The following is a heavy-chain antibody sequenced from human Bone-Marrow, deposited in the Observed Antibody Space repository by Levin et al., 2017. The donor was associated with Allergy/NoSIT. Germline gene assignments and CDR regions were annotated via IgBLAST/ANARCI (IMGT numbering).Heavy chain of an antibody. Sequence: AASVKVSCTASGYTFTNFYIHWVRQAPGQGLEWVGLINPSNGNTGYAEKFRGRITMTRDTSTSTVYMEVSSVRSDDAAVFYCARDSGHYDILPGYYGNLDYWGQGTLVTVSS. CDR2: INPSNGNT. D-gene: IGHD3-9*01. J-gene: IGHJ4*02. CDR1: GYTFTNFY. CDR3: ARDSGHYDILPGYYGNLDY. V-gene: IGHV1-46*01.